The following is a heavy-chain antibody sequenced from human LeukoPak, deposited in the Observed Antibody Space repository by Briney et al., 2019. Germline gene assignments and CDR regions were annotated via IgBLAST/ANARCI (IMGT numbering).Heavy chain of an antibody. CDR2: ISTYTGNT. V-gene: IGHV1-18*04. J-gene: IGHJ4*02. CDR1: GYTFTNYG. CDR3: ARAPPSYDSRLGDY. Sequence: ASVKVSCKASGYTFTNYGISWVRQAPGQGLEWMGWISTYTGNTNYAQKLQGSVTMTTDTATSTAYMELRSLTSDDTAVYYCARAPPSYDSRLGDYWGQGTLVTVSS. D-gene: IGHD3-22*01.